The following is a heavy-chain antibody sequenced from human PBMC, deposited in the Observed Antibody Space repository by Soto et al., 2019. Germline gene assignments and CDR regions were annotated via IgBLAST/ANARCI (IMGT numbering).Heavy chain of an antibody. CDR2: INHSGST. CDR1: GGSFSGYY. CDR3: ARGGYSYGDNWFDP. V-gene: IGHV4-34*01. Sequence: SETLSLTCAVYGGSFSGYYWSWSRQPPGKGLEWIGEINHSGSTNYNPSLKSRVTISVDTSKNQFSLKLSSVTAADTAVYYCARGGYSYGDNWFDPWGQGTLVTVSS. D-gene: IGHD5-18*01. J-gene: IGHJ5*01.